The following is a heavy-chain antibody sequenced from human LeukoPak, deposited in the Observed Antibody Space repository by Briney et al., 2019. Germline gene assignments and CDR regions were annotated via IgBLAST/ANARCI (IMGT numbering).Heavy chain of an antibody. J-gene: IGHJ4*02. D-gene: IGHD4-17*01. CDR2: ISAYNGNT. CDR3: ARVLRGYGDYGSPLRY. Sequence: ASVKVSCKASGGTFSSYAISWVRQAPGQGLEWMGWISAYNGNTNYAQKLQGRVTMTTDTSTSTAYMELRSLRSDDTAVYYCARVLRGYGDYGSPLRYWGQGTLVTVSS. V-gene: IGHV1-18*01. CDR1: GGTFSSYA.